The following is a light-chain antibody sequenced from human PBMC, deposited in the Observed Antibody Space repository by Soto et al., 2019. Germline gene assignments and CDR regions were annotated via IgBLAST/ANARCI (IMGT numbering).Light chain of an antibody. CDR2: NND. CDR3: AAWDDSLSGRV. V-gene: IGLV1-47*02. Sequence: QAVVTQPPSVSGAPGQRVTISCTGSSSNIGAGYDVHWYQQLPGTAPKLLIYNNDQRPSGVPDRFSGSKSGTSASLDISGLRSEDEADYYCAAWDDSLSGRVFGGGTKLTVL. J-gene: IGLJ3*02. CDR1: SSNIGAGYD.